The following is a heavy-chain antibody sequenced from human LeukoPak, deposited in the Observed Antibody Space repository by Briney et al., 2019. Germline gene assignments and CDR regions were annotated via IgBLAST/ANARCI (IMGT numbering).Heavy chain of an antibody. D-gene: IGHD6-19*01. Sequence: SETLSLTCTVSGGSISDYYWTWTRQPAGKGLEWIGRMYISGNIAYNPSLRGRATMSADTSKNQVSLKLRSVTAADTAVYYCARGIYNSDWFPPDYWGQGALPTVSS. V-gene: IGHV4-4*07. CDR1: GGSISDYY. CDR3: ARGIYNSDWFPPDY. J-gene: IGHJ4*02. CDR2: MYISGNI.